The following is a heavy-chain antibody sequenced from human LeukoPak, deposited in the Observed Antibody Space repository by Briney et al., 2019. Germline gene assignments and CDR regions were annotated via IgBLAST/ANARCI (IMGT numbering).Heavy chain of an antibody. CDR1: GVTFSSYS. V-gene: IGHV3-21*04. Sequence: GGSLRLSCGASGVTFSSYSMTWVRQAPGKGLEWVSSISSSSSYIYYADSVKGRFTISRDNAKNSLYLQMNSLRAEDTAMYYCARPYCSSTSCYSFPYWGQGTLVTVSS. D-gene: IGHD2-2*01. J-gene: IGHJ4*02. CDR3: ARPYCSSTSCYSFPY. CDR2: ISSSSSYI.